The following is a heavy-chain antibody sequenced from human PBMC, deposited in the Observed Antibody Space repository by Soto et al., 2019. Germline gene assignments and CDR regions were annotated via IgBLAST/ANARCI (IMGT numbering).Heavy chain of an antibody. V-gene: IGHV3-33*01. D-gene: IGHD3-22*01. J-gene: IGHJ5*02. CDR3: ARVGNYYDSSGYSENWFDP. CDR1: RFTFSSYG. Sequence: QVQLVESGGGVVQPGRSLRLSCAASRFTFSSYGMHWVRQAPGKGLEWVAVIWYDGSNKYYADSVKGRFTISRDNSKNTLYLQMNSLRAEDTAVYYCARVGNYYDSSGYSENWFDPWGQGTLVTVSS. CDR2: IWYDGSNK.